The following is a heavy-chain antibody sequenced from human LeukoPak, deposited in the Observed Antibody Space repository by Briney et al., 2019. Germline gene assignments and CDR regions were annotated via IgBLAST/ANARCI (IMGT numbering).Heavy chain of an antibody. D-gene: IGHD6-19*01. CDR1: GFTFSSYA. CDR3: AKDINKVEAVAGYYFDY. J-gene: IGHJ4*02. CDR2: ISGSGGST. V-gene: IGHV3-23*01. Sequence: GGSLRLSCAASGFTFSSYAMSWVRQAPGKGLEWVSAISGSGGSTYYADSVKGRLTISRDNSKNTLYLQMNSLRAEDTAVYYCAKDINKVEAVAGYYFDYWGQGTLVTVSS.